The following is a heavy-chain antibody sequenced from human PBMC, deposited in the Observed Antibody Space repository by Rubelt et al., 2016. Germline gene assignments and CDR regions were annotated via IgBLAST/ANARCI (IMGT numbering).Heavy chain of an antibody. CDR1: GYTFTSYG. V-gene: IGHV1-18*01. CDR3: ARSALEKDYYFDY. CDR2: ISAYNGNT. J-gene: IGHJ4*02. Sequence: QVQLVQSGAEVKKPGASVKVSCKASGYTFTSYGISWVRQAPGQGLEWMGWISAYNGNTNYAQKIQGRVTMTTDAATSKAYMGLRRLRSDDTVVYYCARSALEKDYYFDYWGQGTLVTVSS. D-gene: IGHD3/OR15-3a*01.